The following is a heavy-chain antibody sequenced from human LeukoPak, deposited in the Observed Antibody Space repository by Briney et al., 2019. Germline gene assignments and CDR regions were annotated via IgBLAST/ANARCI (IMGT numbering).Heavy chain of an antibody. J-gene: IGHJ2*01. CDR2: ISAYNGNT. CDR3: ARTGYSSGWSHWYFDL. D-gene: IGHD6-19*01. CDR1: GYTFTSYG. Sequence: SVKVSCKASGYTFTSYGISWVRQAPGQGLEWMGWISAYNGNTNYAQKLQSRVTMTTDTSTSTAYMELRSLRSDDTAVYYCARTGYSSGWSHWYFDLWGRGTLVTVSS. V-gene: IGHV1-18*01.